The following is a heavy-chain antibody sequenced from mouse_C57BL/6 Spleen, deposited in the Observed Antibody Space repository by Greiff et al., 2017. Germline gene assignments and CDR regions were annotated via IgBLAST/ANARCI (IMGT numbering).Heavy chain of an antibody. V-gene: IGHV1-42*01. CDR3: ARTLNGYAYAMDD. CDR1: GYSFTGYY. CDR2: INPSTGGT. J-gene: IGHJ4*01. D-gene: IGHD2-2*01. Sequence: EVQVVESGPELVKPGASVKISCKASGYSFTGYYMTWVKQSPEKSLEWIGEINPSTGGTTYNQKFKAKATLTVDKSSSTAYMQLKSLTSEDSAVYYCARTLNGYAYAMDDWGQGASVTVSS.